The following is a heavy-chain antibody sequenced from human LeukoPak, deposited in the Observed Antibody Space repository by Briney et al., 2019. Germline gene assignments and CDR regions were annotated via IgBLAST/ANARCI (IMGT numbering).Heavy chain of an antibody. Sequence: TASETLSLTCAVYGGSFSGYYWSWIRQPPGKGLEWLGEINHSGSTSYNPSLKSRVTISLDMSRNQFSLKVNSVTAADTAVYYCARDTYSGTYAGSGTGYWGQGALVTVSS. CDR1: GGSFSGYY. CDR2: INHSGST. D-gene: IGHD1-26*01. J-gene: IGHJ4*02. V-gene: IGHV4-34*01. CDR3: ARDTYSGTYAGSGTGY.